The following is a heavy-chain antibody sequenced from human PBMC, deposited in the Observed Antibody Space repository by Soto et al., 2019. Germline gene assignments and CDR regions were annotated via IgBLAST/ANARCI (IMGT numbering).Heavy chain of an antibody. D-gene: IGHD3-10*01. V-gene: IGHV4-31*03. CDR3: ASSLFTISKSQLLIDY. CDR1: GGSISSGGYY. J-gene: IGHJ4*02. CDR2: IYYSGST. Sequence: PSETLSLTCTVSGGSISSGGYYWSWIRQHPGKGLEWIGYIYYSGSTYYNPSLKSRVTISVDTSKNQFSLKLSSVTAADTAVYYCASSLFTISKSQLLIDYWGQGTLVTVSS.